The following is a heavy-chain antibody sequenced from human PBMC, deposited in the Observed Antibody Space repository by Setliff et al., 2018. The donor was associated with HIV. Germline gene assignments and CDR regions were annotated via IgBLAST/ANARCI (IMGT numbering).Heavy chain of an antibody. CDR3: ARPYSSSSYYYYHMDV. Sequence: TLSLTCTVSGDSVSNGRYYWSWIRQPAGKGLEWIGHIYTSGSTDYNPSLKSRVTISVDTSKNQFSLKMSSVTAADTAVYYCARPYSSSSYYYYHMDVWGKGTAVTVSS. V-gene: IGHV4-61*09. CDR2: IYTSGST. CDR1: GDSVSNGRYY. J-gene: IGHJ6*03. D-gene: IGHD6-6*01.